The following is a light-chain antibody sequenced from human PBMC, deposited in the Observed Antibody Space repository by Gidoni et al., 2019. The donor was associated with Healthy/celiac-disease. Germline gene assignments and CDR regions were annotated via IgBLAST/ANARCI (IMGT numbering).Light chain of an antibody. Sequence: DIVMNQSPDSLAVSLGERATINCKSSQSVLYSSNNKNYLAWYQQKPGQPPKLLIYWASTRESGVPDRFSGSGSGTDFTLTISSLQAEDVAVYYCQQYYSTPHTFGQGTKVEIK. CDR3: QQYYSTPHT. J-gene: IGKJ1*01. CDR1: QSVLYSSNNKNY. V-gene: IGKV4-1*01. CDR2: WAS.